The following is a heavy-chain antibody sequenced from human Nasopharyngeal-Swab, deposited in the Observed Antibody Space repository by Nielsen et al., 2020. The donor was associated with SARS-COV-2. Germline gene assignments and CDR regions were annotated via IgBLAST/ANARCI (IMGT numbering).Heavy chain of an antibody. CDR1: GFTFSSYA. CDR3: ARAHPRQWLVAPGY. V-gene: IGHV3-30*04. J-gene: IGHJ4*02. Sequence: GESLKISCAASGFTFSSYAMHWVRQAPGKGLEWVAVISYDGSNKYYADSVKGRFTISRDNSKNTLYLQMNSLRAEDTAVYYCARAHPRQWLVAPGYWGQGTLVTVSS. CDR2: ISYDGSNK. D-gene: IGHD6-19*01.